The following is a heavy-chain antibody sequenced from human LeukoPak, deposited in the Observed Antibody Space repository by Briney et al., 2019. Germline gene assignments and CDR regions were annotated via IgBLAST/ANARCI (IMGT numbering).Heavy chain of an antibody. Sequence: GGSLRLSCAPSGFTFSDYYMRWIRQAPGKGLEWVSYISSSSSTIYYADSVKGRFTISRDNAKNSLYLQMNSVRAEDTAVYYCANQNSYGAFDIWGQGTMVTVSS. CDR2: ISSSSSTI. V-gene: IGHV3-11*04. J-gene: IGHJ3*02. D-gene: IGHD5-18*01. CDR1: GFTFSDYY. CDR3: ANQNSYGAFDI.